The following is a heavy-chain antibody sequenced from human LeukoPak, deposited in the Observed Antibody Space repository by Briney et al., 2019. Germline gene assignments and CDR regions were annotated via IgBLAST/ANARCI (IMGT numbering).Heavy chain of an antibody. CDR2: IWYDGSNK. CDR3: AKEKYSSGWCFDY. V-gene: IGHV3-33*06. CDR1: GFTFSSYG. Sequence: PGRSLRLSCAASGFTFSSYGMHWVHQAPGMGLVWVAVIWYDGSNKYYADSVKGRFTISRDNSKNTLYLQMNSLRAEDTAVYYCAKEKYSSGWCFDYWGQGTLVTVSS. D-gene: IGHD6-19*01. J-gene: IGHJ4*02.